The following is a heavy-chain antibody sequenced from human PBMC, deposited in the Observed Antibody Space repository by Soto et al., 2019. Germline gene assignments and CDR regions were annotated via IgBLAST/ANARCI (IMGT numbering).Heavy chain of an antibody. CDR3: ARGPNPLFDH. J-gene: IGHJ4*02. V-gene: IGHV5-51*01. Sequence: PGESLKISFKASGYTFASYLIGWVRQMPGKGLEWMGIIYPADSDTRYNPSFQGQVTISADKSITTAYLQWSSLKASETAMYYCARGPNPLFDHCGQGTLVTVSS. CDR2: IYPADSDT. CDR1: GYTFASYL.